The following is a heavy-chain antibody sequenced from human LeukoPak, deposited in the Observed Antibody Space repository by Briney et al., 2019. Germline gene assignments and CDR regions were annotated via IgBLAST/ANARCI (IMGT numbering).Heavy chain of an antibody. CDR3: AKDLMRDRWFGES. D-gene: IGHD3-10*01. J-gene: IGHJ5*02. CDR1: GFTFSYYG. V-gene: IGHV3-30*02. Sequence: GRSLRLSCAASGFTFSYYGFHWVRQAPGRGREWVAFIRYDGNDKFYTESVKGRFTISRDTSRNTLFLQLNSLRLAGTGVYYWAKDLMRDRWFGESWGQGTLVTVSS. CDR2: IRYDGNDK.